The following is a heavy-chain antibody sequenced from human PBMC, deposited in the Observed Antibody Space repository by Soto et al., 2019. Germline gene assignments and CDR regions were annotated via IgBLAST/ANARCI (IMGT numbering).Heavy chain of an antibody. Sequence: PGGSLRLSCAACGFTFSSYAMSWVRQAPGKGLEWVSAISGSGGSTYYADSVKGRFTISRDNSKNTLYLQMNSLRAEDTAVYYCAKGGDSSGYYQYYFDYWGQGTLVTVSS. CDR1: GFTFSSYA. CDR2: ISGSGGST. D-gene: IGHD3-22*01. V-gene: IGHV3-23*01. J-gene: IGHJ4*02. CDR3: AKGGDSSGYYQYYFDY.